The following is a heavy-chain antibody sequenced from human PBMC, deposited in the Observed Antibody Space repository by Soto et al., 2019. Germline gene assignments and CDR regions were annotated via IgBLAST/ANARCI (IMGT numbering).Heavy chain of an antibody. D-gene: IGHD6-13*01. CDR3: AKVDVSTAGSFDY. CDR2: INPSGDST. J-gene: IGHJ4*01. CDR1: GFTFSRHG. Sequence: GGSLRLSCVASGFTFSRHGLSWVRQAPGKGLEWVSTINPSGDSTFYADSVKGRFTISRDNSKNTVYLHMNSLSVGDTAVYLCAKVDVSTAGSFDYWGHGALVTVPS. V-gene: IGHV3-23*01.